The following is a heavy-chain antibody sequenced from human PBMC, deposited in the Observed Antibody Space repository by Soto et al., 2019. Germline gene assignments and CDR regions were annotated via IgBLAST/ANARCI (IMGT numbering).Heavy chain of an antibody. CDR3: ALWGKFGGGHFDS. D-gene: IGHD3-16*01. Sequence: DVQLVESGGGVVQPGGSLRLSCAASGFTVSAYYMSWVRQAPGEGLEWVSVFFTGGTTAYADSVKGRLTISSNDSKNTVYLQMNGLSVDGAGLYYCALWGKFGGGHFDSWGQGTVVTVSS. CDR1: GFTVSAYY. CDR2: FFTGGTT. J-gene: IGHJ4*02. V-gene: IGHV3-66*01.